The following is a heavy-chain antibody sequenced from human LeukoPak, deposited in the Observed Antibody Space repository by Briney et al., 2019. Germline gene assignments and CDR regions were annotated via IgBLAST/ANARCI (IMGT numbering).Heavy chain of an antibody. V-gene: IGHV3-30-3*01. CDR3: ASLVAARRAFDI. J-gene: IGHJ3*02. CDR1: GFTLSNSA. CDR2: ISYDGSNK. D-gene: IGHD6-6*01. Sequence: PGGSLRLSCAASGFTLSNSAMHWVRQAPGKGLEWMAVISYDGSNKYYADSVKGRFTISRGNSKNTLYLQMNSLRAEDTAVYYCASLVAARRAFDIWGQGTMVTVSS.